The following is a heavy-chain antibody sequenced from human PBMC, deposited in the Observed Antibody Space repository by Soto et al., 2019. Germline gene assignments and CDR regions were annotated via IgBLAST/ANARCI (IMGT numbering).Heavy chain of an antibody. Sequence: PSGTLSLTCTVSGGSISIYSYSLALIRQPPGKGLEWIGSIYYSGSTYYNPSLKSRLTISVDTSKNQFSLKLRSVTAADTAKYYCARRRYCISTSCYLRNWLDPWGQGTLVTVSS. V-gene: IGHV4-39*01. CDR1: GGSISIYSYS. CDR2: IYYSGST. CDR3: ARRRYCISTSCYLRNWLDP. D-gene: IGHD2-2*01. J-gene: IGHJ5*02.